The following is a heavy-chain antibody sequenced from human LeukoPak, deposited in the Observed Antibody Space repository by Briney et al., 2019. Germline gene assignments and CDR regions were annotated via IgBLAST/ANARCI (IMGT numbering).Heavy chain of an antibody. D-gene: IGHD2-2*01. CDR1: VGSISSSSYY. V-gene: IGHV4-39*01. J-gene: IGHJ4*02. Sequence: SETLSLTCTVSVGSISSSSYYWGWIRQPPGKGLDWIGSIYYSGGTYYNPSLKSRFTISVATSKNQFSLKLSSVTAADTAVYYCARQEISSNKFDYWGQGTLVTVSS. CDR3: ARQEISSNKFDY. CDR2: IYYSGGT.